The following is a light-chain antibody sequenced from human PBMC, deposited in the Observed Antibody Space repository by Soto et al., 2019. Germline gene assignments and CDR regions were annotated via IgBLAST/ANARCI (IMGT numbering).Light chain of an antibody. CDR1: SSDVGGYNY. V-gene: IGLV2-14*01. Sequence: QSALTQPASVSGSPGQSITISCTGTSSDVGGYNYVSWYQQHPGKAPKLMIYEVSNRPSGVSNRFSGSKSGTSASLAITGLQADDEADYYCQSSDSRLSGSDVFGTGTKVTVL. CDR2: EVS. J-gene: IGLJ1*01. CDR3: QSSDSRLSGSDV.